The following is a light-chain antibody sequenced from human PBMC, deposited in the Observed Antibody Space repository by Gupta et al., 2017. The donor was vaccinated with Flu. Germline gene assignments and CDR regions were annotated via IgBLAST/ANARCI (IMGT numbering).Light chain of an antibody. CDR1: ALPKQY. CDR3: QSADSSGTSLV. Sequence: SYELTQPPSVSVSPGQTARSTCSGDALPKQYAFWYQQKPGQAPILVIYEDTERPSGIPERFSGSSSGTTVTLTISGVQAADEADYYCQSADSSGTSLVFGGGTKLTVL. J-gene: IGLJ3*02. CDR2: EDT. V-gene: IGLV3-25*03.